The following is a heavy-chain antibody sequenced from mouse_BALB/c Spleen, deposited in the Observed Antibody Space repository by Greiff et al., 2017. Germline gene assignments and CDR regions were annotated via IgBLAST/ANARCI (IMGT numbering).Heavy chain of an antibody. CDR3: ARNGYDEWFAY. CDR2: ISYSGST. D-gene: IGHD2-2*01. Sequence: EVQLQQSGPGLVKPSQSLSLTCTVTGYSITSDYAWNWIRQFPGNKLEWMGYISYSGSTSYNPSLKSRISITRDTSKNQFFLQLNSVTTEDTATYYCARNGYDEWFAYWGQGTLVTVSA. V-gene: IGHV3-2*02. J-gene: IGHJ3*01. CDR1: GYSITSDYA.